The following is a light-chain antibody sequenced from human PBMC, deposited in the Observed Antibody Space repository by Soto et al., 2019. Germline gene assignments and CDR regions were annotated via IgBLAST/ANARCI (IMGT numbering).Light chain of an antibody. CDR2: GAS. V-gene: IGKV3-15*01. J-gene: IGKJ4*01. CDR3: QQYNDWPLT. Sequence: VMTQSAATLSVSPGERATLSCRASQSVSSNLAWYQQKPGQGPRLLIYGASTRATDIPGRFSGSGSGTEFTLTISSLQSEDFAVYYCQQYNDWPLTFGGGTKVDIK. CDR1: QSVSSN.